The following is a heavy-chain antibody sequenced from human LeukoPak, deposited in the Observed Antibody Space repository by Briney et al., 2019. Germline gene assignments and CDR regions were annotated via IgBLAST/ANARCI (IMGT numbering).Heavy chain of an antibody. V-gene: IGHV3-66*02. CDR3: ARDTDYSSSPIVYFDY. CDR1: GFTVSSDY. D-gene: IGHD6-6*01. J-gene: IGHJ4*02. Sequence: GGSLSLSCAASGFTVSSDYMSWVRQAPGKGLEWVSVIYSGGSTYYADSVKGRFTISRDNSKNTLYLQMNSLRAEDTAVYYCARDTDYSSSPIVYFDYWGQGTLVTVSS. CDR2: IYSGGST.